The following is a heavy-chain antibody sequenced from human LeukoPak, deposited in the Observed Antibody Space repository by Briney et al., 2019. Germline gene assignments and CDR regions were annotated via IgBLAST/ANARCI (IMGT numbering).Heavy chain of an antibody. CDR1: GFTVSSNY. V-gene: IGHV3-53*01. CDR3: ARDPTSDTTTDY. J-gene: IGHJ4*02. Sequence: GGSLRLSCAASGFTVSSNYMSWVRQAPGKGLEWVSIIYSGGSTYYADSVKGRFTISRDNSKNTLYLQMNSLRAEDTAVYYCARDPTSDTTTDYWGQGTLVTVSS. D-gene: IGHD5-18*01. CDR2: IYSGGST.